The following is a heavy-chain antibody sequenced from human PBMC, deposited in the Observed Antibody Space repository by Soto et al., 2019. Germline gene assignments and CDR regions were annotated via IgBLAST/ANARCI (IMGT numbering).Heavy chain of an antibody. V-gene: IGHV4-34*12. J-gene: IGHJ6*02. CDR2: IFHGGST. D-gene: IGHD3-10*01. CDR3: GRDRAPDV. CDR1: GGSFSGYF. Sequence: PSETLSLTCAVYGGSFSGYFWSWIRQPPGKGLEWIGEIFHGGSTNYSPSLKSRVTISVDTSKNQFSLKLSSVTAADTAVYYCGRDRAPDVWGQGTTVTVSS.